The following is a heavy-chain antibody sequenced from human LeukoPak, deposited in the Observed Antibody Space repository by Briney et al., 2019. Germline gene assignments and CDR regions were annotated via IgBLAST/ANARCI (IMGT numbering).Heavy chain of an antibody. V-gene: IGHV3-11*04. CDR1: GFTFSDYY. CDR2: ITKSGTDM. CDR3: GRGHWGIDY. J-gene: IGHJ4*02. D-gene: IGHD7-27*01. Sequence: PGVSLRLSCVASGFTFSDYYMSWFRQAPGKGPEWISYITKSGTDMEYADSVKGRFTIARDNGQNSLFLQMNSLRAEDTAVYFCGRGHWGIDYWGQGTLVTVSS.